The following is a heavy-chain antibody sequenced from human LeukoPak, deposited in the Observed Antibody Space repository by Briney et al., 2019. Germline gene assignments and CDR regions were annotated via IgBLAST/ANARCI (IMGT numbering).Heavy chain of an antibody. CDR2: IIPIFGTA. V-gene: IGHV1-69*06. CDR1: GGTFSSYA. D-gene: IGHD3-9*01. CDR3: ARTPAQSFDWLSTSYYFDY. J-gene: IGHJ4*02. Sequence: SVKVSCKASGGTFSSYAISWVRQAPGQGLEWMGGIIPIFGTANYAQKFQGRVTITADKSTSTACMELSSLRSEDTAAYYCARTPAQSFDWLSTSYYFDYWGQGTLVTVSS.